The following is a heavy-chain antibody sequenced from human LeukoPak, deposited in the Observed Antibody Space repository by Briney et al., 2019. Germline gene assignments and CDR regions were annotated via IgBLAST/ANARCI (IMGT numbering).Heavy chain of an antibody. CDR3: ARHYEHLVPNWFDP. CDR2: INPNSGGT. J-gene: IGHJ5*02. CDR1: GYTFTGYY. D-gene: IGHD6-13*01. Sequence: ASVKVSCKASGYTFTGYYMHWVRQAPGQGLEWMGWINPNSGGTNFAQKFQGRVTMTRDTSITTAYMELSRLISDDTAVYYCARHYEHLVPNWFDPWGQGTLVTVSS. V-gene: IGHV1-2*02.